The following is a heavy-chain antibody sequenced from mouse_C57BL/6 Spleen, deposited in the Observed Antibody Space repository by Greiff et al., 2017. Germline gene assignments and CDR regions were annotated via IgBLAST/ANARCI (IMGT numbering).Heavy chain of an antibody. J-gene: IGHJ1*03. Sequence: EVKLMESGGGLVQPGGSLSLSCAASGFTFTDYYMSWVRQPPGKALEWLGFIRNKANGYTTEYSASVKGRFTISRDNSQSILYLQMNALRAEDSATYYCASTRYCDVWGTGSTGTVSS. D-gene: IGHD1-1*01. V-gene: IGHV7-3*01. CDR2: IRNKANGYTT. CDR1: GFTFTDYY. CDR3: ASTRYCDV.